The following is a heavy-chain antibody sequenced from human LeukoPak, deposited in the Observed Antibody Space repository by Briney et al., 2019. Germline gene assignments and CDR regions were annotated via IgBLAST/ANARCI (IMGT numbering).Heavy chain of an antibody. D-gene: IGHD1-7*01. CDR3: ARDTPENWNYPVY. CDR2: ISYDGSNK. V-gene: IGHV3-30-3*01. J-gene: IGHJ4*02. CDR1: GFTFSSYA. Sequence: PGGSLRLSCAAPGFTFSSYAMPWVRQAPGKGLEWVAVISYDGSNKYYADSVKGRFTISRDNSKNTLYLQMNSLRAEDTAVYYCARDTPENWNYPVYWGQGTLVTVSS.